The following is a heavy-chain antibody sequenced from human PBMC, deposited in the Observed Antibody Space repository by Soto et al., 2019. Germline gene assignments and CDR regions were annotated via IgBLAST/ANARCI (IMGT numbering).Heavy chain of an antibody. V-gene: IGHV4-39*01. CDR1: GGSISSSSYY. J-gene: IGHJ5*02. D-gene: IGHD4-17*01. CDR2: IYYSGST. CDR3: ARWVPYDWFDP. Sequence: QLQLQESGPGLVKPSETLSLTCTVSGGSISSSSYYWGWIRQPPGKGLEWIGSIYYSGSTYYNPSLKSRVTISVDTSKNQFSLKLSSVTAADTAVYYCARWVPYDWFDPWGQGTLVTVSS.